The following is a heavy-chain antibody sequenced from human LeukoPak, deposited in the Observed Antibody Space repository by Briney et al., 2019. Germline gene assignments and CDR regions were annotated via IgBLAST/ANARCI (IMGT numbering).Heavy chain of an antibody. CDR2: ISSSRSYI. CDR1: GFTFSTSW. V-gene: IGHV3-21*01. CDR3: ARFIAAPYYFDY. D-gene: IGHD6-13*01. Sequence: GGSLRLSCAASGFTFSTSWMTWVRQAPGKGLEWVSFISSSRSYIYYADSVKGRFTISRDNAKNSLYLQMNSLRAEDTAVYYCARFIAAPYYFDYWGRGTLVTVSS. J-gene: IGHJ4*02.